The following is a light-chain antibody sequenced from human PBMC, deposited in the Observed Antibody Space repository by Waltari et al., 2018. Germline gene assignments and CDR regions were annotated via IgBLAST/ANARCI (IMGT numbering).Light chain of an antibody. CDR3: QQYGSSPT. J-gene: IGKJ2*01. Sequence: EIVLTQSPGTLSLSPGERATLSCRASQTISNYLAWYQQKPGQAPGLLIYDASSRAIGIPDRFSGSGSGTDFTLTISRLEPEDFAMYYCQQYGSSPTFGQGTKLEIK. CDR1: QTISNY. CDR2: DAS. V-gene: IGKV3-20*01.